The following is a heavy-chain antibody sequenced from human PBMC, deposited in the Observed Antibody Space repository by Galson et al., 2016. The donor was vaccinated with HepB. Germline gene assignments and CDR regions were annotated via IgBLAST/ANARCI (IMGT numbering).Heavy chain of an antibody. D-gene: IGHD2-2*01. J-gene: IGHJ5*02. V-gene: IGHV4-34*01. CDR1: GGSFSGYY. CDR3: AISWGPHCGDTSCEVWFDP. Sequence: SETLSLTCAVYGGSFSGYYWSWIRQPPGKGLAWIGEINQSGSTHYNPSLKSRVTISGDTSRSHFSLRMTSVTAADTAVYYCAISWGPHCGDTSCEVWFDPWGQGTRVTVSS. CDR2: INQSGST.